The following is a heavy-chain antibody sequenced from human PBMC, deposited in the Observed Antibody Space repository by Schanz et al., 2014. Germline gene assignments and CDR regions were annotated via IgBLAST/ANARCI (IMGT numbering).Heavy chain of an antibody. CDR1: GFTFSRYW. Sequence: EVQLVESGGELIQPGGSLRLSCEASGFTFSRYWMHWVRQAPGKGLEWVSRLNFDETYTSYADSVKGRFTISRDTSKNTLYLQMSSLRADDTAVYYCAKELYSGSHYGWFDPWGQGTLVTVSS. D-gene: IGHD1-26*01. CDR2: LNFDETYT. CDR3: AKELYSGSHYGWFDP. V-gene: IGHV3-74*01. J-gene: IGHJ5*02.